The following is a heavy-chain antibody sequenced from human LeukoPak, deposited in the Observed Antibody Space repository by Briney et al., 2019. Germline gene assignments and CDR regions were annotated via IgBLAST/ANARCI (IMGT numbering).Heavy chain of an antibody. V-gene: IGHV3-7*01. Sequence: PGRRLTLSCAASGFTFSSHWMSWVRQAPGKGLERMAKIKQDGSERYYVDSVKGRFTISRDNAKNSLYLQMNSLRAEDTAVYYCARDRDLDGDYYYYGMDVWGQGTTVTVSS. CDR2: IKQDGSER. CDR3: ARDRDLDGDYYYYGMDV. D-gene: IGHD4-17*01. CDR1: GFTFSSHW. J-gene: IGHJ6*01.